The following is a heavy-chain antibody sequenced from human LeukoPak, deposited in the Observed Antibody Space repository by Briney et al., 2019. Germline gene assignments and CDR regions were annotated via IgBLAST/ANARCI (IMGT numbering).Heavy chain of an antibody. V-gene: IGHV3-23*01. J-gene: IGHJ4*02. CDR3: AKDDGHGH. Sequence: PGGSLRLSCAASGFTFNRYAMSWVRQAPGKGLEWVSAISGSGGGTYYADSVKGRFTISRDNSKNTLYLQMNGLRAEDTAVYYCAKDDGHGHWGQGTLVTVSS. CDR1: GFTFNRYA. CDR2: ISGSGGGT. D-gene: IGHD2-8*01.